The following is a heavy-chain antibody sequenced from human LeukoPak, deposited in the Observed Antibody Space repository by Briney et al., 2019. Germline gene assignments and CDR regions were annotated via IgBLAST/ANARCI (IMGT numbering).Heavy chain of an antibody. CDR3: ARQVVEMATISAFDI. J-gene: IGHJ3*02. V-gene: IGHV4-38-2*01. D-gene: IGHD5-24*01. CDR2: IYHSGST. CDR1: GYSISSGYY. Sequence: SETLSLTCAVSGYSISSGYYWGWIRQPPGKGLEWIGNIYHSGSTYYNPSLKSRVTISVDTSKNQSSLKLSSVTAADTAVYYCARQVVEMATISAFDIWGQGTMVTVSS.